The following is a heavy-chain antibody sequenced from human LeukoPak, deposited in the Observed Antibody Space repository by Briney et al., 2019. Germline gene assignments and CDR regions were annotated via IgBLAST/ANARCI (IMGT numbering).Heavy chain of an antibody. CDR1: GFTVSSNY. V-gene: IGHV3-53*01. Sequence: GGSLRLSCAASGFTVSSNYMSWVRQAPGKGLEWVSVIYSGGSTYYADSVKGRFTISRDNSKNTLYLQMNSLRAKDTAVYYCARGGGSHPPTAFDYWGQGTLVTVSS. J-gene: IGHJ4*02. CDR3: ARGGGSHPPTAFDY. D-gene: IGHD1-26*01. CDR2: IYSGGST.